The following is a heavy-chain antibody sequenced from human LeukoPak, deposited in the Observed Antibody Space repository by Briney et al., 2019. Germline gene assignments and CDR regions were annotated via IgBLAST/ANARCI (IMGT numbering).Heavy chain of an antibody. Sequence: SGPTLVNPTQTLTLTCTFSGFSLNTASVGVGWVRQPPGKALEWLAVIHFNDVTHYTPSLLGRLTITKDTSNNQVVLRLTDVTPVDTATYYCARRLTFGPTFDWWGQGMLVTVSS. CDR1: GFSLNTASVG. CDR2: IHFNDVT. CDR3: ARRLTFGPTFDW. V-gene: IGHV2-5*01. J-gene: IGHJ4*02. D-gene: IGHD1-26*01.